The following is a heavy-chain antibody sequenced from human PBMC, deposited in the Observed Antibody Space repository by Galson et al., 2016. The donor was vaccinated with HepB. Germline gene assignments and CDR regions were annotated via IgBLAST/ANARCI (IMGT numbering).Heavy chain of an antibody. CDR2: ISGSGGSI. CDR3: AKKSLVAGTATYVFDN. D-gene: IGHD6-19*01. V-gene: IGHV3-23*01. CDR1: GFPFSTYG. Sequence: SLRLSCAASGFPFSTYGMSWVRQAPGKGLGWVSGISGSGGSIYSEDSVKGRFTISRDNSKNMLYLQMNSLRADDTAVYYCAKKSLVAGTATYVFDNWGQGTLVTVSS. J-gene: IGHJ4*02.